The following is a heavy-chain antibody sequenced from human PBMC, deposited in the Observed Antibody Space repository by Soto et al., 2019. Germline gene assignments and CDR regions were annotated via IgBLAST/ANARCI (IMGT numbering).Heavy chain of an antibody. CDR3: ARNRYGGYDFDY. Sequence: QVQLQESGPGLGKPSGTLSLTCAVSSGSITSSNWWSWVRQPPGKGLEWIGEVSHTGNTNYIPSLKSRVTISVDKSRNQFSLRLSSVTAADTAVYYCARNRYGGYDFDYWGQGTLVTVSS. D-gene: IGHD5-12*01. CDR1: SGSITSSNW. J-gene: IGHJ4*02. CDR2: VSHTGNT. V-gene: IGHV4-4*02.